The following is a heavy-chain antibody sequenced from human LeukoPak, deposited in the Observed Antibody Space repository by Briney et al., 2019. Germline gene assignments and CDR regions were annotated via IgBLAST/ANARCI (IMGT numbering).Heavy chain of an antibody. CDR2: IRYDGSNK. D-gene: IGHD3-22*01. CDR1: GFTFSSYG. J-gene: IGHJ4*02. V-gene: IGHV3-30*02. Sequence: GGSLRLSCAASGFTFSSYGMHWVRQALGKGLEWVAFIRYDGSNKYYADSVKGRFTISRDNAKNTLYLQMNSLRAEDTAVYYCARDYYDSSGYFGGFDYWGQGTLVTVSS. CDR3: ARDYYDSSGYFGGFDY.